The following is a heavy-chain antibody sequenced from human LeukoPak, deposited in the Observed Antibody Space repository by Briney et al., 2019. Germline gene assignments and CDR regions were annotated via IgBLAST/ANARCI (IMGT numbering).Heavy chain of an antibody. V-gene: IGHV3-48*04. CDR2: ISTSGSTI. CDR1: GFTFSSYS. J-gene: IGHJ4*02. Sequence: PGGSLRLSCAASGFTFSSYSMNWLRQAPGKGLEWVSYISTSGSTIYYADSVKGRFTISRDNAKNSLYLQMNSLRAEDTAVYYCAKVPDYYSSGRYHWGQGTLVTVSS. D-gene: IGHD3-10*01. CDR3: AKVPDYYSSGRYH.